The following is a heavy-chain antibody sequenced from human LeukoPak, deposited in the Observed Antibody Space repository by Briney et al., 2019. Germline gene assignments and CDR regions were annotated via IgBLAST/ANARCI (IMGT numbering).Heavy chain of an antibody. CDR3: ATSLRITIFGVAPIGAFDI. Sequence: ASVKVSCKASGGTFSSYAISWVRQAPGQGLEWMGGVIPIFGTANYAQKLQGRVTITADESTSTAYMELSSLRSEDTAVYYCATSLRITIFGVAPIGAFDIWGQGTMVTVSS. D-gene: IGHD3-3*01. CDR2: VIPIFGTA. V-gene: IGHV1-69*13. CDR1: GGTFSSYA. J-gene: IGHJ3*02.